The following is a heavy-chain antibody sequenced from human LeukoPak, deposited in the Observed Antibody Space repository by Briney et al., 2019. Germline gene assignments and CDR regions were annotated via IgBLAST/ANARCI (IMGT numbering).Heavy chain of an antibody. D-gene: IGHD2-2*01. V-gene: IGHV4-30-4*01. Sequence: SETLSLTCTVSGGSIRSGDYYWSWIRQPPGKGLEWIGYIYYSGSAYYNPSLKSRVTMSVDTSKNQFSLKLSSVTAADTAVYYCARQYCSSTSCYAFDIWGQGTMVTVSS. J-gene: IGHJ3*02. CDR1: GGSIRSGDYY. CDR3: ARQYCSSTSCYAFDI. CDR2: IYYSGSA.